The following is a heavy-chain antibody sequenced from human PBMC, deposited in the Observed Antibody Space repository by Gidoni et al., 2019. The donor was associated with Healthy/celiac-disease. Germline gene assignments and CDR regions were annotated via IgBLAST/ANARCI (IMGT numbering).Heavy chain of an antibody. CDR2: IYTSGST. CDR3: ARLGQYYDSSGYSNNQYYDYGMDV. J-gene: IGHJ6*02. Sequence: QVQLQESGPGLVTPSQTLSLTCTVSGGSISSGSYYCSWIRQPAGKGLEWIGRIYTSGSTNYNPALKSRVTISVDTSKNQFSLKLSSVTAADTAVYYCARLGQYYDSSGYSNNQYYDYGMDVWGQGTTVTVSS. CDR1: GGSISSGSYY. D-gene: IGHD3-22*01. V-gene: IGHV4-61*02.